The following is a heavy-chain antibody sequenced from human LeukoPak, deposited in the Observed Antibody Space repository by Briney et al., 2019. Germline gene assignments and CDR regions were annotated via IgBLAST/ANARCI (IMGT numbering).Heavy chain of an antibody. Sequence: ASVNVSCKTSGYSFTAYYIHWVRQAPGQGLRWMGWINPNSGDTNYAQKFQGRVTMTRDSSITTAHMELSSLRSEDTAVYYCASEYYDSSGYYYFPNYYGMDVWGQGTTVTVSS. CDR2: INPNSGDT. V-gene: IGHV1-2*02. CDR3: ASEYYDSSGYYYFPNYYGMDV. D-gene: IGHD3-22*01. CDR1: GYSFTAYY. J-gene: IGHJ6*02.